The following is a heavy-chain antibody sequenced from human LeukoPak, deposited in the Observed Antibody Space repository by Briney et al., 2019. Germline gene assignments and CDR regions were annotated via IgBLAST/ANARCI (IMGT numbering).Heavy chain of an antibody. J-gene: IGHJ4*02. CDR3: GGVKGEEADFDY. CDR2: IISSSSYT. CDR1: GFTFSTYY. Sequence: AGSLSLSCAVSGFTFSTYYIKCVSQAPARGLEWGSSIISSSSYTYYADSVKGRFTISRDNAKKSLYLQLHSLTAEDTAFYNWGGVKGEEADFDYWGQGTLVTVSS. V-gene: IGHV3-21*04.